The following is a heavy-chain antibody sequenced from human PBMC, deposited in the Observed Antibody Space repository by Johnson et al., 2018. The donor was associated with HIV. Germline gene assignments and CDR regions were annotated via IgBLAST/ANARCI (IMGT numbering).Heavy chain of an antibody. J-gene: IGHJ3*02. CDR2: ISWNSGSI. CDR1: GFTFDDYA. V-gene: IGHV3-9*01. Sequence: VQLVESGGGLVQPGRSLRLSCAASGFTFDDYAMHWVRQAPGRGLDWVSGISWNSGSIGYADSVKGRFTISRDNAKNALYLQLNSLRVEDTALYYCARSVGYYDSSAYYYVDAFDIWGQGTLVTVSS. CDR3: ARSVGYYDSSAYYYVDAFDI. D-gene: IGHD3-22*01.